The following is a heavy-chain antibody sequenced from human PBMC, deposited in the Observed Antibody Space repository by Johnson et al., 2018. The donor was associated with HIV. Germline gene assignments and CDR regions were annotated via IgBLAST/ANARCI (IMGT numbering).Heavy chain of an antibody. CDR1: GFTFDDYA. Sequence: VQLVESGGGLVQPGRSLRLSCAASGFTFDDYAMHWVRQAPGKGLEWVSGISWNGGSIGYADSVKGRFTISRDNAKKSLYLQMNSLRDEDTALYYCAKGCRWLLERTYAFDIWGQGTMVTVSS. V-gene: IGHV3-9*01. D-gene: IGHD3-22*01. CDR3: AKGCRWLLERTYAFDI. J-gene: IGHJ3*02. CDR2: ISWNGGSI.